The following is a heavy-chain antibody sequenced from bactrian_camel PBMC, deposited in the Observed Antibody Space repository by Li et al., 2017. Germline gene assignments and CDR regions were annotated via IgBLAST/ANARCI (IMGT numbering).Heavy chain of an antibody. J-gene: IGHJ4*01. V-gene: IGHV3S55*01. CDR1: GLSFDDSD. CDR3: ANSPEYGGNWYPSLGEY. CDR2: ISSDGSE. Sequence: HVQLVESGGGSVQTGGSLRLSCTISGLSFDDSDISWYRQGVDNDCRLVSTISSDGSEYYADSVKGRFTISRDNAKNTLYLQLNSLKTEDTAMYYCANSPEYGGNWYPSLGEYWGQGTQVTVS. D-gene: IGHD6*01.